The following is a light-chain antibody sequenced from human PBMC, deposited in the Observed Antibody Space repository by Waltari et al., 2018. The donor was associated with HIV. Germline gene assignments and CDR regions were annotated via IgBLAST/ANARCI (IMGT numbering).Light chain of an antibody. CDR1: NSNIGLYL. CDR2: NNN. V-gene: IGLV1-44*01. CDR3: AAWDDSLNAHVL. J-gene: IGLJ2*01. Sequence: QSVLTQPPSASGTPGQCVTISCSGRNSNIGLYLVNSYQQLPGTAPELLIYNNNQRPSGASDRFSGSKSGTSASLAISGLQSEDEADYYCAAWDDSLNAHVLFGGGTKLTVL.